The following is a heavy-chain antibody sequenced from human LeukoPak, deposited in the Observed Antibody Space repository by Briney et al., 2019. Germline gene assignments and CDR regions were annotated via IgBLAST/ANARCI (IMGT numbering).Heavy chain of an antibody. Sequence: GASVKVSCKASGYTFTSYQMHWVRQAPRQGLEWMGVINPNAGTTSYARNFQGRVIVTGDTSTSTVYMELSSLRSEDTAVYYCAKDLGSWASDYWGQGTLVTVSS. CDR1: GYTFTSYQ. CDR2: INPNAGTT. CDR3: AKDLGSWASDY. V-gene: IGHV1-46*01. J-gene: IGHJ4*02. D-gene: IGHD6-13*01.